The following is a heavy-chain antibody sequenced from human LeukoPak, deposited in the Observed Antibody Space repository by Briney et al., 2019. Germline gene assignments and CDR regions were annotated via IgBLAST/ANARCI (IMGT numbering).Heavy chain of an antibody. Sequence: HPGGSLRLSCAASGFTVSSHYMSWVRQAPGKGLEWVSVIYRGGDIYYANSVKGRFTISRDTSKNILYLQMNSLRAEDTAVYYCAREDGYNFFDYWGQGTLVTVSS. CDR2: IYRGGDI. J-gene: IGHJ4*02. CDR3: AREDGYNFFDY. D-gene: IGHD5-24*01. V-gene: IGHV3-53*01. CDR1: GFTVSSHY.